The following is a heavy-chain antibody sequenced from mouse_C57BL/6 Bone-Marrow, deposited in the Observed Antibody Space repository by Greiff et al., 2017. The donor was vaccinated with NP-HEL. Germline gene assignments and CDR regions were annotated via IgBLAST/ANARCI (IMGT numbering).Heavy chain of an antibody. Sequence: VQLKQPGTELVKPGASVKLSCKASGYTFTSYWMHWVKQRPGQGLEWIGNINPSNGGTNYNEKFKSKATLTVDKSSSTAYMQLSSLTSEDSAVYYCARAGWLLLWYFDVWGTGTTVTVSS. CDR2: INPSNGGT. CDR1: GYTFTSYW. J-gene: IGHJ1*03. CDR3: ARAGWLLLWYFDV. V-gene: IGHV1-53*01. D-gene: IGHD2-3*01.